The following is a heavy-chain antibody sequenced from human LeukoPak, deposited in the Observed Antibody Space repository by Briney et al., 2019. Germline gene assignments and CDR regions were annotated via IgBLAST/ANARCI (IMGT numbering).Heavy chain of an antibody. CDR1: GYTFTSYA. V-gene: IGHV1-69*13. Sequence: GASVKVSCKASGYTFTSYAISWVRQAPGQGLEWMGGIIPIFGTANYAQKFQGRVKITADESTSTAYMELSSLRSDDTAVYYCARDRRGRYCSSISCYLGCFDPWGQGTLVTVSS. CDR2: IIPIFGTA. CDR3: ARDRRGRYCSSISCYLGCFDP. J-gene: IGHJ5*02. D-gene: IGHD2-2*01.